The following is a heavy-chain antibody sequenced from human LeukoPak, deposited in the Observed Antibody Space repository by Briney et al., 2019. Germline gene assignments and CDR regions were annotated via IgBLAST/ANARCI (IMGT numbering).Heavy chain of an antibody. CDR2: INPNSGGT. CDR1: GYTFTGYY. D-gene: IGHD3-22*01. Sequence: ASVKVSCKASGYTFTGYYMHWVRQAPGQGLEWMGWINPNSGGTNYAQKFQGRVTMTRDTSISTAYMELSRLRSDDTAVYYCARDSYYDSSGVYDYWGQGTLVTVSS. J-gene: IGHJ4*02. V-gene: IGHV1-2*02. CDR3: ARDSYYDSSGVYDY.